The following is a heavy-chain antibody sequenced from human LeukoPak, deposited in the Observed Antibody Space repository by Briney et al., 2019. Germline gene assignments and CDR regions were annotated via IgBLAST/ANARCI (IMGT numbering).Heavy chain of an antibody. CDR2: IYYSGST. J-gene: IGHJ5*02. V-gene: IGHV4-31*03. D-gene: IGHD2-2*01. CDR1: GGSISSGGYY. Sequence: SETLSLTCTVSGGSISSGGYYWSWIRQHPGKGLEWIGYIYYSGSTYYNPSLKSRVTISVDTSKNQFSLKLSSVTAADTAVYYCARVVGGWFDPWGQGTLVTVSS. CDR3: ARVVGGWFDP.